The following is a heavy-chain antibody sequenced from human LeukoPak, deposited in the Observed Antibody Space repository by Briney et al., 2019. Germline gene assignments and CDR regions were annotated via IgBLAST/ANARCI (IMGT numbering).Heavy chain of an antibody. CDR3: ARVFQSIALDY. D-gene: IGHD2-15*01. CDR2: ISYDASNK. CDR1: GFTFSSYA. Sequence: GGSLRLSCAASGFTFSSYAMHWVRQAPGQGLEWVAVISYDASNKYYADSVKGRFTISRDNAKNSLYLQMNNQRAGDTAVYYCARVFQSIALDYWGQGTLVTVSS. V-gene: IGHV3-30*04. J-gene: IGHJ4*02.